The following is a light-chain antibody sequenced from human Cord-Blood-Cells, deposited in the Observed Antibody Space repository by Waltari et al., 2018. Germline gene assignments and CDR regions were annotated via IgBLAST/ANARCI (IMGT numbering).Light chain of an antibody. CDR3: QQSYSTPYT. CDR1: QSISSY. Sequence: DIQMTQSPSSLSASVGDSVTITCRAIQSISSYLNWYQQKPGKAPKLLIYAASSLQSGVPSRFSGSGSGTDFTLTIISLQPEDFATYYCQQSYSTPYTFGQGTKLEIK. CDR2: AAS. V-gene: IGKV1-39*01. J-gene: IGKJ2*01.